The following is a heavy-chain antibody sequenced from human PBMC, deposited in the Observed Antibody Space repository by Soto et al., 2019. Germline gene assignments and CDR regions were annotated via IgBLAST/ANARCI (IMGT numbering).Heavy chain of an antibody. V-gene: IGHV1-3*01. Sequence: VASVKVSCKASGYTFTSYAMHWVRQAPGQRLEWMGWINAGNGNTKYSQKFQGRVTITRDTSASTAYMELSSLRSEDTAVYYCARGGIAARPGYYYYYGMDVWGQGTTVTVSS. D-gene: IGHD6-6*01. CDR1: GYTFTSYA. J-gene: IGHJ6*02. CDR2: INAGNGNT. CDR3: ARGGIAARPGYYYYYGMDV.